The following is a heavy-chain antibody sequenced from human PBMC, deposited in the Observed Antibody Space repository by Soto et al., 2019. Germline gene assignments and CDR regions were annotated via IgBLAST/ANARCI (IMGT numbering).Heavy chain of an antibody. V-gene: IGHV4-34*01. CDR2: INHSGST. CDR3: ARARFDSWSHIYYGLDV. CDR1: GGSVSGYY. Sequence: SETLSLTCAVYGGSVSGYYWTWLRQPPGKGLEWIGEINHSGSTDYNPAHKSRVNMSVDTSKNQFSLRVTSVTAADTAVYYCARARFDSWSHIYYGLDVWGQGTTVTVSS. D-gene: IGHD3-3*01. J-gene: IGHJ6*02.